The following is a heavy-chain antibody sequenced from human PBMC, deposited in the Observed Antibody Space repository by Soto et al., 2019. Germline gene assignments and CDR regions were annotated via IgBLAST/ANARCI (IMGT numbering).Heavy chain of an antibody. CDR1: GGSLSGFP. CDR2: IYHTGRS. D-gene: IGHD3-16*01. V-gene: IGHV4-59*01. CDR3: ARVSNDYGGNGAFDY. J-gene: IGHJ4*02. Sequence: HVQLQESGPGQVKPSETLSLTCSVSGGSLSGFPWIWIRQPPGKGLEWVGCIYHTGRSNYNPPLKSRLTISLDMSRNQFSLQLTSVTAADTALYYCARVSNDYGGNGAFDYWGLGTLVTVSS.